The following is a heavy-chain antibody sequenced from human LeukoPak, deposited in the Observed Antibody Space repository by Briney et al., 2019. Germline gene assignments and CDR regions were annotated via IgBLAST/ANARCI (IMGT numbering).Heavy chain of an antibody. CDR3: AKDLGGYYYYYGMDV. D-gene: IGHD3-10*01. CDR1: GFTFSSYG. V-gene: IGHV3-30*18. Sequence: GGSLRLSCAASGFTFSSYGMHWVRQAPGKGLEWVAVISYDGSNKYYADSVKGRFTISRDNPKNTLYLQMNSLRAEDTAVYYCAKDLGGYYYYYGMDVWGQGTTVTVSS. J-gene: IGHJ6*02. CDR2: ISYDGSNK.